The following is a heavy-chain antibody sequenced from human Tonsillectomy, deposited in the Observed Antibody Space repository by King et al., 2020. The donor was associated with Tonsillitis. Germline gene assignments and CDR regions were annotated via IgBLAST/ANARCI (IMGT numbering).Heavy chain of an antibody. Sequence: VQLQESGPGLVKPSQTLSLTCTVSGGSISSGDYYWSWIRQPPGKGLEWIGYIYYSGSTSYNPSLKSRVTISVDTSKNQFSLKLSSVTAADTAVYYCARVFTRDYGLLFGAFDIWGQGTMVTVSS. D-gene: IGHD4-17*01. CDR2: IYYSGST. CDR1: GGSISSGDYY. CDR3: ARVFTRDYGLLFGAFDI. J-gene: IGHJ3*02. V-gene: IGHV4-30-4*01.